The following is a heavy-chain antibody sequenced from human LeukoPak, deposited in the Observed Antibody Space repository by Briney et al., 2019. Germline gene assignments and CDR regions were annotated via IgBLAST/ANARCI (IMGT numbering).Heavy chain of an antibody. CDR3: AKANWISDADAVW. V-gene: IGHV3-23*01. Sequence: PRGSLRLSCAASGFSFTTYAMSWVRQAPARGLEWVSSIRGGGEKFYADFVRGRFTLSRDGSTSTVYLQLNNLRVEGTAIYYCAKANWISDADAVWWGQGTLVTVSS. CDR2: IRGGGEK. CDR1: GFSFTTYA. J-gene: IGHJ4*02. D-gene: IGHD2-2*03.